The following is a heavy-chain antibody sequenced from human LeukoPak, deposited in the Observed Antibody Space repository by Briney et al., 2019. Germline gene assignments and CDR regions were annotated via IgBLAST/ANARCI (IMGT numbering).Heavy chain of an antibody. D-gene: IGHD2-15*01. Sequence: ASVKVSCKASGYTFTGYYMHWVRQAPGQGLEWMGWINPNSGGTNYAQKLQGRVTMTTDTSTSTAYMELRSLRSDDTAVYYCARSFVVVAAMYYFDYWGQGTLVTVSS. CDR1: GYTFTGYY. J-gene: IGHJ4*02. V-gene: IGHV1-2*02. CDR2: INPNSGGT. CDR3: ARSFVVVAAMYYFDY.